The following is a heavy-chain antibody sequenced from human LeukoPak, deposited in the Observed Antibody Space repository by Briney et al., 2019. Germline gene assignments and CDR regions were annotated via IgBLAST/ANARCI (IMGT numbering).Heavy chain of an antibody. J-gene: IGHJ3*02. V-gene: IGHV1-8*03. D-gene: IGHD6-19*01. CDR2: MNPNSGNT. CDR1: GYTFTSYD. CDR3: AKDQVQQWLVEVVDDAFDI. Sequence: GASVKVSCKASGYTFTSYDINWVRQATGQGLEWMGWMNPNSGNTGYAQKFQGRVTITRNTSISTAYMELSSLRSEDTAVYYCAKDQVQQWLVEVVDDAFDIWGQGTMVTVSS.